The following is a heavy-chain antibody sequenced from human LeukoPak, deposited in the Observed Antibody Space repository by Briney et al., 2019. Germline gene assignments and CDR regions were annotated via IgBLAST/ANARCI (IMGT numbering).Heavy chain of an antibody. Sequence: IIPIFGTANYAQKFQGRVTITADESTSTAYMELSSLRSEDTAVYYCATYRGYYYYYMDVWGKGTTVTVSS. CDR3: ATYRGYYYYYMDV. CDR2: IIPIFGTA. D-gene: IGHD2-2*01. V-gene: IGHV1-69*01. J-gene: IGHJ6*03.